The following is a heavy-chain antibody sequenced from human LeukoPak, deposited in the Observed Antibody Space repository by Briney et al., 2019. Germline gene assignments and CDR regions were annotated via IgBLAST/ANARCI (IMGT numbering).Heavy chain of an antibody. D-gene: IGHD6-19*01. Sequence: AGGSLRLSCAASGFTFSSYAMSWVRQAPGKGLEWVSTISGSVYYADSVKGRFTISRDNSKNTLYLQMNSLSADDTAVYYCAKYSPYSSGWSYFDHWDQGTLVTVSS. J-gene: IGHJ4*02. V-gene: IGHV3-23*01. CDR3: AKYSPYSSGWSYFDH. CDR2: ISGSV. CDR1: GFTFSSYA.